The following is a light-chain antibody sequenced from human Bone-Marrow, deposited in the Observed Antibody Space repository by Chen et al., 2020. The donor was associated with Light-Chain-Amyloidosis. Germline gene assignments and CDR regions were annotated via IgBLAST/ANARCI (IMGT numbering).Light chain of an antibody. Sequence: EIVLTQSPGTLSLSPGEGANLSCRASQTISSNYLTWYKQKFGQAPRLLINGASSRATCIPDMFTGSVSGTDFTLTINRLEHEEFAMYYCQQYGTSALTFGGGTKVEIK. CDR1: QTISSNY. J-gene: IGKJ4*01. CDR3: QQYGTSALT. CDR2: GAS. V-gene: IGKV3-20*01.